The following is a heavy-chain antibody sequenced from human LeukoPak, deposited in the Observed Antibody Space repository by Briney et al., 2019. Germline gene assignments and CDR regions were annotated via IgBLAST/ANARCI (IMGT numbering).Heavy chain of an antibody. V-gene: IGHV4-34*01. CDR2: INHSGST. J-gene: IGHJ4*02. CDR3: ARGRKWAYSSSSVLLDY. CDR1: GGSFSGYY. Sequence: PSETLSLTCAVYGGSFSGYYWSWIRQPPGKGLEWIGEINHSGSTNYNPSLKSRVTISVDASKNQFSLKLSSVTAADTAVYYCARGRKWAYSSSSVLLDYWGQGTLVTVSS. D-gene: IGHD6-6*01.